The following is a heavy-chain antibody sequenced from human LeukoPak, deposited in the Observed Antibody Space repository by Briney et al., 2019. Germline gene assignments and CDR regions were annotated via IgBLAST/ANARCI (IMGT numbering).Heavy chain of an antibody. J-gene: IGHJ5*02. Sequence: SVKVSCKASGYTFSSYAISWVRQAPGQGLEWMGGIIPIFGTANYAQKFQGRVTITADESTSTAYMELSSLRSEDTAVYYCARDRITIFGVVINSYNWFDPWGQGTLVTVSS. V-gene: IGHV1-69*13. CDR2: IIPIFGTA. CDR1: GYTFSSYA. D-gene: IGHD3-3*01. CDR3: ARDRITIFGVVINSYNWFDP.